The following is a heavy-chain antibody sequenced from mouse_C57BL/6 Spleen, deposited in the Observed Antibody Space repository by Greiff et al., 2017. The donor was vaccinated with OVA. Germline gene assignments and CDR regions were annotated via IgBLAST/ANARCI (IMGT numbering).Heavy chain of an antibody. J-gene: IGHJ1*03. D-gene: IGHD4-1*01. CDR3: TRSGTYWYFDV. Sequence: QVQLKQSGAELVRPGASVTLSCKASGYTFTDYEMHWVKQTPVHGLEWIGAIDPETGGTAYNQKFKGKAILTADKSSSTAYMELRSLTSEDSAVYYCTRSGTYWYFDVWGTGTTVTVSS. V-gene: IGHV1-15*01. CDR2: IDPETGGT. CDR1: GYTFTDYE.